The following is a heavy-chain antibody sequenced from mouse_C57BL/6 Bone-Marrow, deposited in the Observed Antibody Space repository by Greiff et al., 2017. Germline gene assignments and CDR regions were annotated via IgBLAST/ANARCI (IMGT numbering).Heavy chain of an antibody. Sequence: QVQLQQSGAELARPGASVKMSCKASGYTFTSYTMHWVKQRPGQGLEWIGYINPSSGYTKYNQKFKDKATLTADKSSSTAYMQLSSLTSEDSAVYYCARGLRYPNWDFDVWGTGTTVTVSS. D-gene: IGHD1-1*01. CDR3: ARGLRYPNWDFDV. J-gene: IGHJ1*03. CDR1: GYTFTSYT. V-gene: IGHV1-4*01. CDR2: INPSSGYT.